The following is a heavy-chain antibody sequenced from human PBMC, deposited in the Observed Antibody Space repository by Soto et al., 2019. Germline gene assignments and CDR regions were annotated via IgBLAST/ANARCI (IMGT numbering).Heavy chain of an antibody. J-gene: IGHJ6*02. CDR2: INSDGSST. Sequence: PGGSLRLSCAASGFTFSSYWMHWVRQAPGKGLVWVSRINSDGSSTSYADSVKGRFTISRDNAKNTLYLQMNSLRAEDTAVYYCARGPEDYYDSSGYYHYYYYGMDVWGQGTTVTVSS. CDR3: ARGPEDYYDSSGYYHYYYYGMDV. V-gene: IGHV3-74*01. CDR1: GFTFSSYW. D-gene: IGHD3-22*01.